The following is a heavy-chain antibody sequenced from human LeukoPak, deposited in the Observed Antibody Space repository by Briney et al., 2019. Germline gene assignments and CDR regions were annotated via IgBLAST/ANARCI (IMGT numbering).Heavy chain of an antibody. CDR2: IKQDGSEK. Sequence: GGSLRLSCAASGFTFSNYWMSWVRQAPGKGLEWVVNIKQDGSEKYYVDSGKGRFTISRDNGKNSLYLQMNSLRAEDTAVYYCARERFHGSGAPKYDCWGQGTLVTVSS. J-gene: IGHJ4*02. CDR1: GFTFSNYW. CDR3: ARERFHGSGAPKYDC. D-gene: IGHD3-10*01. V-gene: IGHV3-7*01.